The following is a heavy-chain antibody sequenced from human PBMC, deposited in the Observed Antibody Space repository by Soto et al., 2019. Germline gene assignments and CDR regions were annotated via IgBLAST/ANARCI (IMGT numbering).Heavy chain of an antibody. Sequence: SETLSLTCTVSGGSISSYYWSWIRQPPGKGLEWIGYIYYSGSTNYNPSLKSRVTISVDTSKNQFSLKLSSVTAADTAVYYCARSVAGTAYDYWGQGTLVTVSS. CDR1: GGSISSYY. J-gene: IGHJ4*02. V-gene: IGHV4-59*01. CDR2: IYYSGST. D-gene: IGHD6-13*01. CDR3: ARSVAGTAYDY.